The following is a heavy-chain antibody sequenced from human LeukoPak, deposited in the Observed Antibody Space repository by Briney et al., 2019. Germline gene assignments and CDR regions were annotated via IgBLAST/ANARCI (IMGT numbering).Heavy chain of an antibody. V-gene: IGHV3-23*01. D-gene: IGHD1-26*01. CDR2: ISGSGGST. J-gene: IGHJ4*02. Sequence: GGSLRLSCAASGFTFSSYAMSWVREAPGKGLGWGSAISGSGGSTYYADSVKGRFTISRDNSKNTLYLQMNSLRAEDTAVYYCAKIGQVGASNPDYWGQGTLVTVSS. CDR3: AKIGQVGASNPDY. CDR1: GFTFSSYA.